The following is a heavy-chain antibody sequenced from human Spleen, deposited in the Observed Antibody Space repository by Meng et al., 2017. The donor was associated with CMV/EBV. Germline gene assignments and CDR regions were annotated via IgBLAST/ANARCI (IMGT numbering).Heavy chain of an antibody. CDR3: TTDAGVDFSANYGMDV. D-gene: IGHD2/OR15-2a*01. V-gene: IGHV3-15*01. J-gene: IGHJ6*02. CDR2: IKSKTDGGTT. CDR1: GFTFSNAW. Sequence: GESLKISCAASGFTFSNAWMSWVRQAPGKGLEWVGRIKSKTDGGTTDYAAPVKGRFTISRDDSKNTLYLQMNSLKTEDTAVYYCTTDAGVDFSANYGMDVWGQGTTVTVSS.